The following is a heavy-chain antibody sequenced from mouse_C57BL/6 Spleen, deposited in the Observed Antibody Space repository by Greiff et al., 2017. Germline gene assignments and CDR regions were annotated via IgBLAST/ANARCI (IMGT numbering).Heavy chain of an antibody. J-gene: IGHJ3*01. CDR2: INPSSGYT. D-gene: IGHD4-1*01. CDR1: GYTFTSYW. CDR3: ASPLTGGAWFAY. V-gene: IGHV1-7*01. Sequence: QVQLKQSGAELAKPGASVKLSCTASGYTFTSYWMHWVKQRPGQGLEWIGYINPSSGYTKYNQKFKDKATLPADKSSSTAYMQLSSLTDEDSAVYYCASPLTGGAWFAYWGQGTLVTVSA.